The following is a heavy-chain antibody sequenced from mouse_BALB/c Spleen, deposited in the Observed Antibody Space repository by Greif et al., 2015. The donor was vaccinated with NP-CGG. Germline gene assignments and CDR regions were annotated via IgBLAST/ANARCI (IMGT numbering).Heavy chain of an antibody. CDR1: GYTFTSYW. Sequence: VQLQQSGAELVKPGASVKLSCKASGYTFTSYWMHWVKQRPGQGLEWIGEINPSNGRTNYNEKFKSKATLTVDKSSSTAYMQLSSLTSEDSAVYYCARNDYGSAWVAYWGQGTLVTVSA. J-gene: IGHJ3*01. V-gene: IGHV1S81*02. CDR3: ARNDYGSAWVAY. D-gene: IGHD2-2*01. CDR2: INPSNGRT.